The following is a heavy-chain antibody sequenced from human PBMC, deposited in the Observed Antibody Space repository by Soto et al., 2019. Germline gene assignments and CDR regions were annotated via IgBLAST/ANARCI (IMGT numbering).Heavy chain of an antibody. CDR3: ARFHDS. CDR2: IYYIGNA. V-gene: IGHV4-61*05. Sequence: PSETLSLTCTVSGDSISSSDNYWGWIRQPPGKGLEWIVYIYYIGNAYYNPSLKSRVTISIDTSNNQFSLSLNSVTAADTAVYYCARFHDSWGRGILVTVSS. CDR1: GDSISSSDNY. J-gene: IGHJ4*02.